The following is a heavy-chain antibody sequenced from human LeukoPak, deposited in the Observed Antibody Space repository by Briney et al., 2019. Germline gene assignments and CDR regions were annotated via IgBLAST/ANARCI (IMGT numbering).Heavy chain of an antibody. Sequence: PGGSLVLSCAASGLPFISYWMSWVRQAPGKGLEGVANIKQDGSEKYYVDSVKGRFTISRDNAKNSLYLQMNSLRAEDTAVYYCARDPEYQLLNYYYYYMDVWGKGTTVTVSS. V-gene: IGHV3-7*01. J-gene: IGHJ6*03. CDR2: IKQDGSEK. CDR1: GLPFISYW. CDR3: ARDPEYQLLNYYYYYMDV. D-gene: IGHD2-2*01.